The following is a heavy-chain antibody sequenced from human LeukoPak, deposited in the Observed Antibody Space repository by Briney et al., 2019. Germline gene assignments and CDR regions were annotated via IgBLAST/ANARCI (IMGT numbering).Heavy chain of an antibody. Sequence: SETLSLTCAVYGGSFSGYYWGWIRQPPGKGLEWIGEINHSGGTNYNPSLKSRVTISVDTSKNQFSLKLSSVTAADTAVYYCARDGSGSYLNWFDPWGQGTLVTVSS. CDR1: GGSFSGYY. D-gene: IGHD3-10*01. V-gene: IGHV4-34*01. CDR2: INHSGGT. J-gene: IGHJ5*02. CDR3: ARDGSGSYLNWFDP.